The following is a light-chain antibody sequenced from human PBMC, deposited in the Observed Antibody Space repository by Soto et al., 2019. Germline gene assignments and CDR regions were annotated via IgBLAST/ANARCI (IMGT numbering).Light chain of an antibody. V-gene: IGKV1-5*01. CDR2: DAS. J-gene: IGKJ1*01. Sequence: DIQMTQSPSTLSASVGDRVTITCRASQSISSWLAWYQQKPGKAPKLLIYDASSLESVVPLRFSGSGPGTEVTLTCSSLQPDDFATYYCQQYNSYSWTFGQGTKVEIK. CDR1: QSISSW. CDR3: QQYNSYSWT.